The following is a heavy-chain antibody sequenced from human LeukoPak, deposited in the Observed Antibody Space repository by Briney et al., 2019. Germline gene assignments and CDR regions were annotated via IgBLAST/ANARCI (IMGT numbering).Heavy chain of an antibody. J-gene: IGHJ4*02. D-gene: IGHD3-10*01. CDR3: ASIRNMVRGVITHDY. CDR1: GGTFSSYA. V-gene: IGHV1-69*13. CDR2: IIPIFGTA. Sequence: SVKVPCKASGGTFSSYAISWVRQAPGQGLECMGGIIPIFGTANYAQKFQGRVTITADESTSTAYMELSSLRSEDTAVYYCASIRNMVRGVITHDYWGQGTLVTVSS.